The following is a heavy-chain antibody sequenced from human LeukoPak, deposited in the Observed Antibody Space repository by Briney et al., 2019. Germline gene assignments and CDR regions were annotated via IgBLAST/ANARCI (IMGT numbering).Heavy chain of an antibody. CDR1: GFTFGSNW. J-gene: IGHJ4*02. CDR2: INQDSSVR. V-gene: IGHV3-7*01. Sequence: PGGSLRLSCAASGFTFGSNWMSWVRQAPGKGLKGVAHINQDSSVRYYVDSVKGRFTISRDKTKNSLYLQMNNLRVDDTAIYYCARDPSTASAWFYFDLWGQGTLVTVSS. D-gene: IGHD6-19*01. CDR3: ARDPSTASAWFYFDL.